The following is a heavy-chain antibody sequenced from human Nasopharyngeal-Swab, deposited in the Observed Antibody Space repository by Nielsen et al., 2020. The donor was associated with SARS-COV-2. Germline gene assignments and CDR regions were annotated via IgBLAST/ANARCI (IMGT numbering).Heavy chain of an antibody. D-gene: IGHD1-7*01. V-gene: IGHV3-30*18. CDR1: GFSFSSYA. Sequence: GASLKISCAASGFSFSSYAMHWVRQAPGKGLEWVAAILYDGNNEWYLDSVKGRFTISRDNSKKTLYLQMNSLRAEDTAVYYCAKPSATYRTFDVFDIWGQGTMVTVSS. CDR3: AKPSATYRTFDVFDI. CDR2: ILYDGNNE. J-gene: IGHJ3*02.